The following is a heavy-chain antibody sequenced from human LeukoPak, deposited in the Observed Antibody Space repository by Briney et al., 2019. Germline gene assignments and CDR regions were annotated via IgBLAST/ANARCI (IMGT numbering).Heavy chain of an antibody. V-gene: IGHV1-8*01. Sequence: ASVRVSCKASGYTFTNYDIHWVRQATGQGPEGMGWMNPKNDNTGYAQKFQGRVTMTGSTSISIAYMDLSSLTSEDTAVYYCARPRGSDWEPFDYWGQGTLVTVSS. D-gene: IGHD6-19*01. CDR1: GYTFTNYD. CDR2: MNPKNDNT. CDR3: ARPRGSDWEPFDY. J-gene: IGHJ4*02.